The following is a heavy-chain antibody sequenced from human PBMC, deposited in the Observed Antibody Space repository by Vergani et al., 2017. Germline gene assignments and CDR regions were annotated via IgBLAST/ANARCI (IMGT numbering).Heavy chain of an antibody. CDR1: GYTFTGYY. J-gene: IGHJ4*02. CDR3: ARDMRYRVGDPKIFFDY. V-gene: IGHV1-2*02. CDR2: SNPNSGGT. D-gene: IGHD1-26*01. Sequence: QVQLVQSGAEVKKPGASVKVSCKASGYTFTGYYMHWVRQAPGQGLEWMGWSNPNSGGTNYAQKFQGRVTMTRDTSISTAYMELSRLRSDDQAVYYCARDMRYRVGDPKIFFDYWGQGTLVTVSS.